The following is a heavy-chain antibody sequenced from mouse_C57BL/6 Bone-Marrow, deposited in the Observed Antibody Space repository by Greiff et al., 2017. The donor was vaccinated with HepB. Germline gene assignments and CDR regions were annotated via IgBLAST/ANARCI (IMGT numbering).Heavy chain of an antibody. CDR1: GFTFSNYW. CDR3: TANSNPYYFDY. J-gene: IGHJ2*01. Sequence: EVKVEESGGGLVQPGGSMKLSCVASGFTFSNYWMNWVRQSPEKGLEWVAQIRLKSDNYATHYAESVKGRFTISRDDSKSSVYLQMNNLRAEDTGIYYCTANSNPYYFDYWGQGTTLTVSS. CDR2: IRLKSDNYAT. V-gene: IGHV6-3*01. D-gene: IGHD2-5*01.